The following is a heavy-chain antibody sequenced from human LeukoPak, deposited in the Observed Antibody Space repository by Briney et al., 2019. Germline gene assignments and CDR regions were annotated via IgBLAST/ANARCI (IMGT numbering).Heavy chain of an antibody. CDR1: GGSISSYY. D-gene: IGHD2-21*02. V-gene: IGHV4-4*08. J-gene: IGHJ4*02. CDR2: IYTGRT. CDR3: ARARDLCGGDCPVFDS. Sequence: SETLSLTCTVSGGSISSYYWNWIRQPPGKGLEWIGVIYTGRTNYNPSFKSRVTISVDTSNNQFSLKLSSVTAADTAVYYCARARDLCGGDCPVFDSWGQGTLVTVSS.